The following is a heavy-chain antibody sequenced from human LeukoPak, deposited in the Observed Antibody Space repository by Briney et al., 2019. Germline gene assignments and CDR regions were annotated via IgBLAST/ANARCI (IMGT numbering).Heavy chain of an antibody. D-gene: IGHD1-26*01. Sequence: GGSLRLSCAASGFTFSSYLMNWVRRAPGKGLEWVATIKEDGSEKYYVDSVKGRFTISRDNAKNSLYLRLNSMRAEDTAVYYCARRGSYLDYWGQGTLVTVSS. CDR1: GFTFSSYL. CDR3: ARRGSYLDY. J-gene: IGHJ4*02. V-gene: IGHV3-7*01. CDR2: IKEDGSEK.